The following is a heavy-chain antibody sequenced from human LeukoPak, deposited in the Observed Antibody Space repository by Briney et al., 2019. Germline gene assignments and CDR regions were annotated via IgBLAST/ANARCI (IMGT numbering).Heavy chain of an antibody. Sequence: TGGSLRLSCAASGFTFSSYWMSWVRQAPGKGLEWVANIKQDGSEKYYVDSVKGRFTISRDNAKNSLYLQMNSLRAEDTAVYYCARDLAALDYYFDYWGQGTLVTVSS. CDR2: IKQDGSEK. V-gene: IGHV3-7*03. J-gene: IGHJ4*02. CDR3: ARDLAALDYYFDY. CDR1: GFTFSSYW. D-gene: IGHD3-9*01.